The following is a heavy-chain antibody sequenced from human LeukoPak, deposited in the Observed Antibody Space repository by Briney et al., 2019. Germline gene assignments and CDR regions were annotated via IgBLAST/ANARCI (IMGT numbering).Heavy chain of an antibody. CDR2: IKQDGSEK. V-gene: IGHV3-7*01. CDR3: AKAPVTTCSGAYCYPFDY. J-gene: IGHJ4*02. Sequence: GGSLRLSCAASGFTFSNYWMSWVRQAPGKGLEWVANIKQDGSEKYYVDSVKGRFTISRDNAKNSLYLQMNSLRAEDTAVYYCAKAPVTTCSGAYCYPFDYWSKGTLVTVSS. D-gene: IGHD2-15*01. CDR1: GFTFSNYW.